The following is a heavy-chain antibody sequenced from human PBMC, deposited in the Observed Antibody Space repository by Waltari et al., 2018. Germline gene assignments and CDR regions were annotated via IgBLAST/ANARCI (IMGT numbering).Heavy chain of an antibody. D-gene: IGHD6-19*01. CDR1: GHSLTDYW. Sequence: EVQLVQSGAEVKKPGESLKISCQVSGHSLTDYWIAWVRRMPGKGLEWMGIRDRGGSDTRYSPSFQGQVTSSVDKSIDTAYLEWSSLKASDTGIYFWARPWNNGWYYSGMDVWGQGTSVTVSS. CDR2: RDRGGSDT. CDR3: ARPWNNGWYYSGMDV. V-gene: IGHV5-51*01. J-gene: IGHJ6*02.